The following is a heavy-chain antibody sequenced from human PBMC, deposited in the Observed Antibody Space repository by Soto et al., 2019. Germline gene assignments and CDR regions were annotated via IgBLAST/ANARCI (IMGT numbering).Heavy chain of an antibody. CDR3: AKDTAYAMDV. V-gene: IGHV3-74*01. D-gene: IGHD2-15*01. CDR1: GFDFSNSW. CDR2: INSDGSGT. Sequence: EVQLVESGGGLVQPGGSLRLSCAASGFDFSNSWIHWVRQGPGKGLVWDSHINSDGSGTTYADSVKDRFTISRDNAKNTVYQQMNSLRAEDTAVYYCAKDTAYAMDVWGQGTKVTVSS. J-gene: IGHJ6*02.